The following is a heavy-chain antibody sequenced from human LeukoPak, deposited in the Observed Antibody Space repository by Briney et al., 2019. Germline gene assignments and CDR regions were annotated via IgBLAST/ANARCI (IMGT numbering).Heavy chain of an antibody. CDR2: INHSGST. CDR3: ARDWEHCSSTSCYVRAGNAFDI. Sequence: SETLSLTCAVYGGSLSGYYWSWIRQPPGKGLEWIGEINHSGSTNYNPSLKSRVTISVDTSKNQFSLKLSSVTAADTAVYYCARDWEHCSSTSCYVRAGNAFDIWGQGTMVTVSS. CDR1: GGSLSGYY. V-gene: IGHV4-34*01. J-gene: IGHJ3*02. D-gene: IGHD2-2*01.